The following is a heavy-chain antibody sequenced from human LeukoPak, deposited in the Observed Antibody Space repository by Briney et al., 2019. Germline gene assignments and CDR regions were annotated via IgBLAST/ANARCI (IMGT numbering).Heavy chain of an antibody. J-gene: IGHJ4*02. V-gene: IGHV4-61*09. CDR1: GGSISSGSYY. CDR3: AREPAYYVYVWGSYRSTQPLDY. CDR2: IYTSGST. Sequence: SETLSLTCTVSGGSISSGSYYWSWIRQPAGKGLEWIGHIYTSGSTNYNPSLKSRVTISVDRSKNQFSLKMSSVTAADTAVYYCAREPAYYVYVWGSYRSTQPLDYWGQGTLVTVSS. D-gene: IGHD3-16*02.